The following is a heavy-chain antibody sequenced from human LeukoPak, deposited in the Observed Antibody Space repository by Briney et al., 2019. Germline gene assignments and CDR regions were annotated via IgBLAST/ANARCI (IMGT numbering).Heavy chain of an antibody. D-gene: IGHD2-2*01. CDR3: ASDPPYTSSSAW. Sequence: SVNVSCKASGFTFTITAVQWVRRARGQRLGGIGWILVGSGNTNYAQMFQERVTLTWDVSTSTAYMVLSSLRSEDTAIYYCASDPPYTSSSAWWGQGTLVTVSS. V-gene: IGHV1-58*01. J-gene: IGHJ4*02. CDR2: ILVGSGNT. CDR1: GFTFTITA.